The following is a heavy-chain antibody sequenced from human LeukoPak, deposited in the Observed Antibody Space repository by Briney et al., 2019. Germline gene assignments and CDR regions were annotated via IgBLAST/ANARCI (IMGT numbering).Heavy chain of an antibody. Sequence: SETLSLTCAVYGGSFSGYYWSWIRQPPGKGLEWIGEINHSGSTNYNPSLKSRVTISVDTSKNQFSLKLSSVTAADTAVYYCARHWGTGQGLGWAAPYWGQGTLVTVSS. CDR2: INHSGST. CDR1: GGSFSGYY. D-gene: IGHD3-16*01. V-gene: IGHV4-34*01. CDR3: ARHWGTGQGLGWAAPY. J-gene: IGHJ4*02.